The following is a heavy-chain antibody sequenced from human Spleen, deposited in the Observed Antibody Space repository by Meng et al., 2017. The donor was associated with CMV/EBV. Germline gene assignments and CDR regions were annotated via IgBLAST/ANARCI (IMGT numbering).Heavy chain of an antibody. D-gene: IGHD3-9*01. CDR3: AHRFDWLSLNYFDY. Sequence: QITLKESGPTLVKPTQTLPPTCTFSGFSLSTSGVGVGWIRQPPGKALEWLALIYWDDDKRYSPSLKSRLTITKDTSKNQVVLTMTNMDPVDTATYYCAHRFDWLSLNYFDYWGQGTLVTVSS. J-gene: IGHJ4*02. V-gene: IGHV2-5*02. CDR1: GFSLSTSGVG. CDR2: IYWDDDK.